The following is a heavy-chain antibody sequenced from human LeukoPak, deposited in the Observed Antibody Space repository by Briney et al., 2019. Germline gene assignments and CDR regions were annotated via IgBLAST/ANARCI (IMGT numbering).Heavy chain of an antibody. Sequence: SETLSLTCTVSGGSISSYYWSWIRQPPGKGLEWIAYIFDSGDTRYNPSLKSRVTISVDTSKNQFSLKLNSVTAADTAVYYCARHPLRGGFDYWGQGTLVTVSS. CDR1: GGSISSYY. CDR2: IFDSGDT. V-gene: IGHV4-59*08. J-gene: IGHJ4*02. CDR3: ARHPLRGGFDY.